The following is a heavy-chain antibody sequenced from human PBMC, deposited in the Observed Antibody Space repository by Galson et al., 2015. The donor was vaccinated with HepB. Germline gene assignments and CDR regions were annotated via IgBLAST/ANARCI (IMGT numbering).Heavy chain of an antibody. CDR2: IDPSDSYT. D-gene: IGHD2-2*01. J-gene: IGHJ4*02. CDR1: GYSFTSYW. V-gene: IGHV5-10-1*01. Sequence: QSGAEVKKPGESLRISCKGSGYSFTSYWISWVRQMPGKGLEWMGRIDPSDSYTNYSPSFQGHVTISADKSISTAYLQWSSLKASDTAMYYCARHSSNFLDLGQGVEGIVVVPAALPYFDYWGQGTLVTVSS. CDR3: ARHSSNFLDLGQGVEGIVVVPAALPYFDY.